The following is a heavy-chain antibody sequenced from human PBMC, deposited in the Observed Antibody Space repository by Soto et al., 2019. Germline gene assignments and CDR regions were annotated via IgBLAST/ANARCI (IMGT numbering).Heavy chain of an antibody. Sequence: GGSLRLSCAASGFTFSNYAMSWVRQAPGKGLEWVSGVSRGGGGGTYYADSVKGRFTVSRDNFKNTLFLQMNSLGAEDTAVYYCAKNKESGLRCFDYWGQGTLVTVSS. J-gene: IGHJ4*02. V-gene: IGHV3-23*01. D-gene: IGHD4-17*01. CDR3: AKNKESGLRCFDY. CDR2: VSRGGGGGT. CDR1: GFTFSNYA.